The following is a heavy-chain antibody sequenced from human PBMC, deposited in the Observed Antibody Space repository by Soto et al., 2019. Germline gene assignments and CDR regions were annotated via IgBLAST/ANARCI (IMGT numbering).Heavy chain of an antibody. V-gene: IGHV3-23*01. CDR3: AKDDSAYYYDSSGYPNWFDL. Sequence: PGGSLRLSCAASGFTFSSYAMSWVRQAPGKGLEWVSGISGSGDSTYYADSVKGRFTISRDNSENTLYLQMNSLRAEDTAVYYCAKDDSAYYYDSSGYPNWFDLWGQGTLVTAPQ. J-gene: IGHJ5*02. CDR1: GFTFSSYA. CDR2: ISGSGDST. D-gene: IGHD3-22*01.